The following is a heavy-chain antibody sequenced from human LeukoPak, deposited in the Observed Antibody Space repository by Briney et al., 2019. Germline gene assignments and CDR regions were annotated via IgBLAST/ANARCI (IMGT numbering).Heavy chain of an antibody. J-gene: IGHJ6*03. V-gene: IGHV1-69*13. CDR2: IIPIFGTA. Sequence: ASVKVSCTASGGTFSSYAISWVRQAPGQGLEWMGGIIPIFGTANYAQKFQGRVTITADESTSTAYMELSSLRSEDTAVYYCARGRITMVRGPKSYYYYMDVWGKGTTVTISS. CDR3: ARGRITMVRGPKSYYYYMDV. CDR1: GGTFSSYA. D-gene: IGHD3-10*01.